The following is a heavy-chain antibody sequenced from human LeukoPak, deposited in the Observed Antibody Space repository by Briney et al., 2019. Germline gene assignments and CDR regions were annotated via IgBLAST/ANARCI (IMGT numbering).Heavy chain of an antibody. CDR3: ARHSKWLAHDY. CDR1: GGSISSYY. CDR2: IYYSGST. V-gene: IGHV4-59*08. Sequence: KPSETLSLTCTVSGGSISSYYWSWIRQPPGKGLEWIGYIYYSGSTNYDPSLKSRVTISVDTSKNQFSLKLSSVTAADTAVYYCARHSKWLAHDYWGQGTLVTVSS. J-gene: IGHJ4*02. D-gene: IGHD6-19*01.